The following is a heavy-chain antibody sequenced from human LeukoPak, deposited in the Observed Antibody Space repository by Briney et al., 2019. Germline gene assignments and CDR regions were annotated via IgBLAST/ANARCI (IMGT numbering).Heavy chain of an antibody. CDR2: IYYSGNT. CDR1: GGSISSDGYY. Sequence: PSETLSLTCTVSGGSISSDGYYWSWIRQHPGKGLEWIGYIYYSGNTYYNPSLKSRVTISVDTSKNQLSLKLSSVTAADTAVFYCAGANSGYYREDSYFDSWGQGTLVTVSS. D-gene: IGHD5-12*01. V-gene: IGHV4-31*03. J-gene: IGHJ4*02. CDR3: AGANSGYYREDSYFDS.